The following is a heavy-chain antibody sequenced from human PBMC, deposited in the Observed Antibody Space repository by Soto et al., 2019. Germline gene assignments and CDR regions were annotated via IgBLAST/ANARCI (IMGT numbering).Heavy chain of an antibody. Sequence: EVQLLESGGGLVQPGGSLRLSCAASGFTFNNYAMTWVRQAPGKGLEWVSAISGGGDTTSYADSVKGRLTVSRDGSKNTLYLQMSSLRAEDTAPYYCAKGRGGSGSLTPRVDFWGQGTLVTVSS. CDR2: ISGGGDTT. J-gene: IGHJ4*02. CDR3: AKGRGGSGSLTPRVDF. CDR1: GFTFNNYA. D-gene: IGHD3-10*01. V-gene: IGHV3-23*01.